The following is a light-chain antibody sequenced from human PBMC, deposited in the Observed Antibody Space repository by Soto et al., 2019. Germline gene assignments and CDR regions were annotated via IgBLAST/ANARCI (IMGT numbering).Light chain of an antibody. J-gene: IGKJ1*01. CDR2: DAS. CDR3: QQYNTHSGT. CDR1: QTVNAW. V-gene: IGKV1-5*01. Sequence: DIQMTQSPSTLSASLGDRVTITCRASQTVNAWLAWYQHKPGKAPKPLIYDASILESGVPARFSVSGSGTEFILTISHLQNDDVGTYYCQQYNTHSGTFGQGTKVDIK.